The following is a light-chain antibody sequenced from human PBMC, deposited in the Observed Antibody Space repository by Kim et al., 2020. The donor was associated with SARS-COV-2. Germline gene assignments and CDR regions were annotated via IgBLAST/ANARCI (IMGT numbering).Light chain of an antibody. J-gene: IGKJ2*01. CDR2: GTS. V-gene: IGKV3-15*01. CDR1: QSVSSK. Sequence: SLSPGERATLSCGASQSVSSKLAWYHQKPGQAPRLLIYGTSTRATDIPARFSGSGSGTEFTLTVSSLQSEDFAVYYCQQYNDWPYTFGQGTKLEI. CDR3: QQYNDWPYT.